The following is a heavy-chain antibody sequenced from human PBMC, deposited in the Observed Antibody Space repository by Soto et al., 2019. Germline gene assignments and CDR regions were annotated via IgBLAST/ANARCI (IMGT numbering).Heavy chain of an antibody. V-gene: IGHV2-70*01. CDR1: GFSLSTSGMC. J-gene: IGHJ6*04. CDR2: IDWDDDK. Sequence: SGPTLVNPTQTLTLTCTFSGFSLSTSGMCVSWIRQPPGKALEWLALIDWDDDKSYSTSRKTRLPIPKNTHKTQVVFTMTNMDPENTPAFYWAGPRYSSSGPPAYPYYYCGMKVWGKGPGV. CDR3: AGPRYSSSGPPAYPYYYCGMKV. D-gene: IGHD6-13*01.